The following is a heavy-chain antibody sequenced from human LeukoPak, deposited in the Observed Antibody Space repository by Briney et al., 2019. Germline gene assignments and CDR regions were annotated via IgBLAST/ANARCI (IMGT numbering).Heavy chain of an antibody. CDR1: GGSISSYY. D-gene: IGHD3-10*01. J-gene: IGHJ6*03. V-gene: IGHV4-59*01. CDR2: IYYSGST. CDR3: ARGNKFWVRGVNRLYYYMDV. Sequence: SETLSRTCTVSGGSISSYYWSWIRQPPGKGLEWIGYIYYSGSTNYNPSLKSRVTISVDTSKNQFSLKLSSVTAADTAVYYCARGNKFWVRGVNRLYYYMDVWGKGTTVTVSS.